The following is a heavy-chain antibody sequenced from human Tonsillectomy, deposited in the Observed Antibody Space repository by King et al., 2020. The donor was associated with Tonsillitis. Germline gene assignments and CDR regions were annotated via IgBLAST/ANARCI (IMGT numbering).Heavy chain of an antibody. J-gene: IGHJ4*02. CDR3: ASLYCYGSHFDY. D-gene: IGHD5-18*01. CDR2: IYHSGST. V-gene: IGHV4-30-2*01. Sequence: QLQESGSGLVKPSQTLSLTCAVSGGSISSGGYSWSWIRQPPGKGLEWIGYIYHSGSTYYNPSLKSRVTISVDRSKNQFSLKLSSVTAADTAVYYCASLYCYGSHFDYWGQGTLVTVSS. CDR1: GGSISSGGYS.